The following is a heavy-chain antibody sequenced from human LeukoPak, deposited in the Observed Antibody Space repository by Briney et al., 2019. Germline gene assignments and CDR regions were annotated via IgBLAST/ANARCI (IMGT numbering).Heavy chain of an antibody. CDR1: GFTVSSNY. CDR3: ARGYGDYDWFDP. CDR2: INSGGST. V-gene: IGHV3-66*02. J-gene: IGHJ5*02. D-gene: IGHD4-17*01. Sequence: GGSLRLSCEASGFTVSSNYMSWVRQAPGKGLEWVSVINSGGSTYYSDSVMGRFTISRDNSKNTLYLQMNSLRAEDTAVYYCARGYGDYDWFDPWGQGTLVTVS.